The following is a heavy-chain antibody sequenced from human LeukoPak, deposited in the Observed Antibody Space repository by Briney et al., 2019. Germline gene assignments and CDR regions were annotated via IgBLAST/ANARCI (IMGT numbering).Heavy chain of an antibody. J-gene: IGHJ6*03. CDR1: GYTFPSYG. Sequence: ASVKVSCKASGYTFPSYGIGWVRQAPGQGLEWMGWISAYNCNTNYAQKLQGRVTMTTDTTTSTAYLELRSLRCADAAVYCCARVGPGCSSTSWYYYYYYMDVWGKGTTVTVSS. CDR2: ISAYNCNT. D-gene: IGHD2-2*01. CDR3: ARVGPGCSSTSWYYYYYYMDV. V-gene: IGHV1-18*01.